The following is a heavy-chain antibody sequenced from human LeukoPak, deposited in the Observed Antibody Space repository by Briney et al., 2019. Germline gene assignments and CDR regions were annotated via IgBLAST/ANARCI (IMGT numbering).Heavy chain of an antibody. CDR3: AREREGFNYYDSSGYSTSSAFDI. D-gene: IGHD3-22*01. CDR1: GFTFSSYS. J-gene: IGHJ3*02. CDR2: IRSRSSYI. Sequence: GGSLRLSCAASGFTFSSYSMNWVRQAPGKVLEWVSSIRSRSSYIYYGDSVKGRFTISRDNAKNSLYLKMNSLRDEDTAVYYCAREREGFNYYDSSGYSTSSAFDIWGQGTMVTVSS. V-gene: IGHV3-21*01.